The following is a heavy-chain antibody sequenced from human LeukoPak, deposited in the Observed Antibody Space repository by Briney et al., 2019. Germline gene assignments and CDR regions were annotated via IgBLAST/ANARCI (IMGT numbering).Heavy chain of an antibody. D-gene: IGHD3-22*01. CDR1: GGSFSGYY. J-gene: IGHJ4*02. CDR3: ARVIDYDSSGYYLGY. CDR2: INDSGST. Sequence: PSETLSLTCAVYGGSFSGYYWSWIRQPPGKGLEWIGEINDSGSTNCNPSLKSRVSISVDTSKNQFSLKLSSVTAADTAVYYCARVIDYDSSGYYLGYWGQGTLATVSS. V-gene: IGHV4-34*01.